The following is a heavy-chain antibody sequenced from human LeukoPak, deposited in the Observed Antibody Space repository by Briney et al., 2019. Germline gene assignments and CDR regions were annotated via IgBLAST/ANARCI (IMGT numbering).Heavy chain of an antibody. J-gene: IGHJ4*02. V-gene: IGHV4-38-2*01. Sequence: PSETLSLTCAVSGYSISSGYYWGWIRPPPGKGLEWIGSMYHSGSTYYNPSLKSRVTISVDTSKNQFSLKLSSVTAADTAVYYCASVWSRDYFDYWGQGTLVTVSS. CDR3: ASVWSRDYFDY. D-gene: IGHD3-10*01. CDR2: MYHSGST. CDR1: GYSISSGYY.